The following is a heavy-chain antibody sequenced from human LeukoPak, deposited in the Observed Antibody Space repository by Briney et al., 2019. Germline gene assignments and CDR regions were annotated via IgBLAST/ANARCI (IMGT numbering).Heavy chain of an antibody. CDR1: GFTFSSYE. D-gene: IGHD1-20*01. V-gene: IGHV3-30*18. J-gene: IGHJ4*02. CDR2: ISYDGSNK. Sequence: PGGSLRLSCAASGFTFSSYEMNWVRQAPGKGLEWVAVISYDGSNKYYADSVKGRFTISRDNSKNTLYLQMNSLRAEDTAVYYCAKVGITESFDYWGQGTLVTVSS. CDR3: AKVGITESFDY.